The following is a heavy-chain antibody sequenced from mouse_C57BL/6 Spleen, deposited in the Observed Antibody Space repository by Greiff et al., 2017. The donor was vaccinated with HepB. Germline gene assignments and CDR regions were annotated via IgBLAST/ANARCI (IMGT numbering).Heavy chain of an antibody. V-gene: IGHV6-3*01. CDR3: TRDYDGFAY. CDR2: IRLKSDNYAT. J-gene: IGHJ3*01. D-gene: IGHD2-4*01. CDR1: GFTFSNYW. Sequence: EVKLMESGGGLVQPGGSMKLSCVASGFTFSNYWMNWVRQSPEKGLEWVAQIRLKSDNYATHYAESVKGRFTISRDESKRSVYLQMNNLRAEDTGIYYCTRDYDGFAYWGQGTLVTVSA.